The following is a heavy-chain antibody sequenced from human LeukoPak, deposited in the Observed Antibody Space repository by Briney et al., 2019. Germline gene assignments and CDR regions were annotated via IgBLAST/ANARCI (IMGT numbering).Heavy chain of an antibody. Sequence: SETLSLTCTVSGGSISSYYWSWIRQPPGKGLEWIGYIYYSGSSNYNPSLKSRITISVDTSKNQFSLKLSSVTAADTAVYYCARVISSRWFDPWGQGTQVTVSS. CDR1: GGSISSYY. CDR3: ARVISSRWFDP. CDR2: IYYSGSS. J-gene: IGHJ5*02. V-gene: IGHV4-59*01.